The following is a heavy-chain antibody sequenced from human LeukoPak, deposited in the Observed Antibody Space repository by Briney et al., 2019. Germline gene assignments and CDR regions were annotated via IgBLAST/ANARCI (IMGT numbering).Heavy chain of an antibody. J-gene: IGHJ5*02. D-gene: IGHD5-12*01. CDR2: INTDGTRT. CDR3: AKDTARVVDIVATTS. CDR1: GFTFSNYW. Sequence: PGGSLRLSCAASGFTFSNYWMHWVRQAPGRGLVWVSRINTDGTRTSYADSVKGRFTISRDNAKNTLFLQMNSLRAEDTAVYYCAKDTARVVDIVATTSWGQGTLVTVSS. V-gene: IGHV3-74*01.